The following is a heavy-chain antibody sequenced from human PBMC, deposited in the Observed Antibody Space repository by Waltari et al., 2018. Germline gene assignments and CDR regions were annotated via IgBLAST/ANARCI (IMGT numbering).Heavy chain of an antibody. J-gene: IGHJ4*02. CDR1: GYTFTSSG. D-gene: IGHD3-3*01. CDR3: ARDSEVTYYDFWSGYFDY. V-gene: IGHV1-18*01. CDR2: ISAYNGNT. Sequence: QVQLVQSGAEVKKPVASVKVSCKASGYTFTSSGIRWVRQAPGQGLEWMGWISAYNGNTNYAQKLQGRVTMTTDTSTSTAYMELRSLRSDDTAVYYCARDSEVTYYDFWSGYFDYWGQGTLVTVSS.